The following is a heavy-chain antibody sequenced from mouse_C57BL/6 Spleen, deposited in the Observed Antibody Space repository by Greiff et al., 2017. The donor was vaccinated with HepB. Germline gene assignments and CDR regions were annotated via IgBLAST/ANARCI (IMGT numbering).Heavy chain of an antibody. CDR2: IWSGGST. CDR1: GFSLTSYG. CDR3: ASSPPFAY. V-gene: IGHV2-2*01. Sequence: VHLVESGPGLVQPSQSLSITCTVSGFSLTSYGVHWVRQSPGKGLEWLGVIWSGGSTDYNADFISRLSISKDNSKSQVFFKMNSLQADDTAIYYCASSPPFAYWGQGTLVTVSA. J-gene: IGHJ3*01.